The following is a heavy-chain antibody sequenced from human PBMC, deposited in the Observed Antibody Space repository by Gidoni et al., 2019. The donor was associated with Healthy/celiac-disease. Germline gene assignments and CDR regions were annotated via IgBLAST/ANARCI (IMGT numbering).Heavy chain of an antibody. Sequence: QITLKESGPTLVKPTQTLTLTCTFSGFSLSTSGVGVVWIRQPPGKALEWLALMYWNDDKRYSPSLKSRLTITKDTSKNQVVLTVTNMDPVDTATYYCATRGSGWAIDYWGQGTLVTVSS. CDR1: GFSLSTSGVG. D-gene: IGHD6-19*01. CDR3: ATRGSGWAIDY. V-gene: IGHV2-5*01. J-gene: IGHJ4*02. CDR2: MYWNDDK.